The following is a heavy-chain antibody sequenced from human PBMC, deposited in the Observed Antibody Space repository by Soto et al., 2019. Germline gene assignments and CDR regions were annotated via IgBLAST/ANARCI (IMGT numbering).Heavy chain of an antibody. V-gene: IGHV5-51*01. CDR1: GYSFTSYW. J-gene: IGHJ6*02. Sequence: LGESLKISCKGSGYSFTSYWIGWVRQMPGKGLEWMGSIYPGDSDTRYSPSFQGQVTISADKSISPAYLQWSSLKASDTAMYYCSILPKVAKYYFYGMDVWGQGTTVTVSS. D-gene: IGHD2-15*01. CDR2: IYPGDSDT. CDR3: SILPKVAKYYFYGMDV.